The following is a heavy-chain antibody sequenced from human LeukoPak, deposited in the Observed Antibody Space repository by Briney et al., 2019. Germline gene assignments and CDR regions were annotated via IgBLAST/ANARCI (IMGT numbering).Heavy chain of an antibody. J-gene: IGHJ4*02. V-gene: IGHV4-39*01. D-gene: IGHD6-13*01. Sequence: SETLSLTCTVSGGSISSSSYYWGWIRPPPGKGLEWIGSIYYSGSTYYNLSLKSRVTISVDTSKNQFSLKLSSVTAADTAVYYCARHFGIAAADDYWGQGTLVTVSS. CDR3: ARHFGIAAADDY. CDR2: IYYSGST. CDR1: GGSISSSSYY.